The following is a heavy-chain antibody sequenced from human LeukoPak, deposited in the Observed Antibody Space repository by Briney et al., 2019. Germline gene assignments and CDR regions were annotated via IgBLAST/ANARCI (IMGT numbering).Heavy chain of an antibody. CDR1: GFTFSSDG. D-gene: IGHD3-22*01. J-gene: IGHJ4*02. CDR2: ISHDGSNP. V-gene: IGHV3-30*18. CDR3: AKTHYYDSSGVPGDY. Sequence: GGSLRLSCAASGFTFSSDGMHWVRQAPGKGLEWVAVISHDGSNPYYADSVKGRFTISRDNSKNTLYLQMSSLRAEDTAVYYCAKTHYYDSSGVPGDYWGQGTLVTVSS.